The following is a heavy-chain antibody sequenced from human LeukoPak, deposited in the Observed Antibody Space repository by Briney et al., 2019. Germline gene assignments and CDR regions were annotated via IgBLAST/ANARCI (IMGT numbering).Heavy chain of an antibody. Sequence: SETLSLTCTVSGGSISSSSYYWGWIRQPPGKGLEWIGSIYYSGSTYYNPSLKSRVTISVDTSKNQFSLKLSSVTAADTAVYYCARVVLRYFDWLLSDYYYYMDVWGKGTTVTVSS. V-gene: IGHV4-39*07. CDR2: IYYSGST. J-gene: IGHJ6*03. CDR3: ARVVLRYFDWLLSDYYYYMDV. D-gene: IGHD3-9*01. CDR1: GGSISSSSYY.